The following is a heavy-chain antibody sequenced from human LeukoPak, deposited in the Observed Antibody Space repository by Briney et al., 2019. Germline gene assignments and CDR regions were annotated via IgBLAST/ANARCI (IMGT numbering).Heavy chain of an antibody. D-gene: IGHD3-16*02. CDR3: ARPRRYDYIWGSYRYRTDAFDI. CDR1: GGSFSGYY. J-gene: IGHJ3*02. CDR2: INHSGGT. Sequence: PSETLSLTCAVYGGSFSGYYWSWIRQPPGKGLEWIGEINHSGGTNYNPSLKSRVTISVDTSKNQFSLKLSSVTAADTAVYYCARPRRYDYIWGSYRYRTDAFDIWGQGTMVTVSS. V-gene: IGHV4-34*01.